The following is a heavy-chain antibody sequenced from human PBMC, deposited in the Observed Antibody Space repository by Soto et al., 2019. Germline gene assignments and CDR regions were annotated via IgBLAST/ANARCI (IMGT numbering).Heavy chain of an antibody. D-gene: IGHD3-10*01. CDR2: ISAYSGNT. CDR3: SRDYSGSGRLTAHNWFDP. Sequence: QVQLVQSGAEVKKPGASVKVSCKASGYTFASYGISWVRQAPGQGLEWMGWISAYSGNTNYAQMFRGRVTMATDTSTSTAYMELRRLRSDDTAVYYCSRDYSGSGRLTAHNWFDPWGQGTLVTVSS. CDR1: GYTFASYG. J-gene: IGHJ5*02. V-gene: IGHV1-18*01.